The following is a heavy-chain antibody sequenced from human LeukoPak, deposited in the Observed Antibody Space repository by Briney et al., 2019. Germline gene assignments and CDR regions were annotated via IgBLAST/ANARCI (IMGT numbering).Heavy chain of an antibody. CDR3: ARSKGAGYYYGSGSPPRFDY. CDR1: GFTVSSNY. CDR2: MYSGGST. V-gene: IGHV3-53*01. D-gene: IGHD3-10*01. Sequence: PGESLRLSCAASGFTVSSNYMSWVRQAPGKGLEWVSVMYSGGSTYYADSVKGRFTISRDNSKNTLYLHMNSLRAEDTAVYYCARSKGAGYYYGSGSPPRFDYWGQGTLVTVSS. J-gene: IGHJ4*02.